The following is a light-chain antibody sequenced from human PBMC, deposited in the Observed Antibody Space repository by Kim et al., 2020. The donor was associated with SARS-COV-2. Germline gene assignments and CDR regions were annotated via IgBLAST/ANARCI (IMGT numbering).Light chain of an antibody. CDR1: SPRNYY. CDR3: NSRDSSGTPWV. V-gene: IGLV3-19*01. J-gene: IGLJ3*02. Sequence: SSELTQDPTVSVALGQTVRITCQGDSPRNYYASWYQQKPGQAPVLVIYGRNNRPSGVPDRLSGSDSGNTATLTITEVQAEDEADYYCNSRDSSGTPWVSG. CDR2: GRN.